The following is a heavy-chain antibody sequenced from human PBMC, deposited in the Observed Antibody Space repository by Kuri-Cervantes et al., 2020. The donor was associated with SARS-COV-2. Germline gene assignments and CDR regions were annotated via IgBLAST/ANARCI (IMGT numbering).Heavy chain of an antibody. CDR2: INPDGSYT. CDR1: GFTFSGYW. J-gene: IGHJ4*02. D-gene: IGHD1-1*01. CDR3: VRDGDHWNFDY. Sequence: GRSLRLSCAASGFTFSGYWIHWVRQAPGKGLVWVSRINPDGSYTNNADSVKGRFTLSRDNAKNMLFLQMNSLRAEDTAVYYCVRDGDHWNFDYWGQGTLVTVSS. V-gene: IGHV3-74*01.